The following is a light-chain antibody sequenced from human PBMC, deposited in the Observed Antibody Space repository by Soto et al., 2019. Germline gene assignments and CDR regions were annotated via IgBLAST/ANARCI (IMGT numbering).Light chain of an antibody. V-gene: IGKV1-8*01. J-gene: IGKJ3*01. CDR3: LQKDFYPFT. Sequence: AIRMTQSPSSLSASTGDRVTITCRASQGISSYLAWYQQKPGKAPKLLIYAASTLQSGVPARFSGSGSGTDFTLTISSLQPEDFATYYCLQKDFYPFTFGPGTKVDIK. CDR1: QGISSY. CDR2: AAS.